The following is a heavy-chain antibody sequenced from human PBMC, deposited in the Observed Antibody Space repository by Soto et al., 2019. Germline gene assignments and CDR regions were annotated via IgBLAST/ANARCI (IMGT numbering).Heavy chain of an antibody. Sequence: QVPLVQSGAEMKKPGASVKVSCKASGYTFPSYGISWVRQAPGQGLEWMGWISAYNGNTHFAQKFQGRVTMTTDTSTTTAYMELRSLRSDDTAVYYCARTPAGGGSPLWGQGTLVTVSS. CDR1: GYTFPSYG. J-gene: IGHJ4*02. CDR2: ISAYNGNT. D-gene: IGHD1-26*01. CDR3: ARTPAGGGSPL. V-gene: IGHV1-18*01.